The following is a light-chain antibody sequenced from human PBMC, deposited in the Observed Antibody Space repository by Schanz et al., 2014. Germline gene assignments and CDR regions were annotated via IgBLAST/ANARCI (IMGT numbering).Light chain of an antibody. Sequence: DIQMTQSPSSVSASVGDRVTITCRASQGISSWLAWYQQKPGKAPKLLISDASSLESGVPSRFSGSGSGTDFTLTISSLQPDDFATYSCQQYTAYPWTFGQGTKVEMK. J-gene: IGKJ1*01. CDR1: QGISSW. CDR2: DAS. V-gene: IGKV1D-16*01. CDR3: QQYTAYPWT.